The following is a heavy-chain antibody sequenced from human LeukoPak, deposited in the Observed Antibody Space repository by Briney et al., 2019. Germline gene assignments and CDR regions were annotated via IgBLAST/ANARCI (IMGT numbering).Heavy chain of an antibody. J-gene: IGHJ5*02. Sequence: SETLSLTCTVSSGSISSGDYYWSWIRQPPGKGLEWIGEINHSGSTNYNPSLKSRVTISVDTSKNQFSLKLSSVTAADTAVYYCARGAANFKVDPWGQGTLVTVSS. D-gene: IGHD5-18*01. CDR1: SGSISSGDYY. CDR2: INHSGST. V-gene: IGHV4-39*07. CDR3: ARGAANFKVDP.